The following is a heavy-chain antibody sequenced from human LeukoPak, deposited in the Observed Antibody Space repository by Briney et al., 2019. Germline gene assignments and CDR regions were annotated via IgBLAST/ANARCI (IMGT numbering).Heavy chain of an antibody. D-gene: IGHD5-12*01. V-gene: IGHV3-7*01. CDR2: IKQDGSEK. Sequence: GGSLRLSCAASGFTFSSYWMSWVRQAPGKGLEWVANIKQDGSEKYYVDSAKGRFTISRDNAKNSLYLQMNSLRAEDTAVFYCARDLGGYDYVPYFDYWGQGTLVTVSS. J-gene: IGHJ4*02. CDR1: GFTFSSYW. CDR3: ARDLGGYDYVPYFDY.